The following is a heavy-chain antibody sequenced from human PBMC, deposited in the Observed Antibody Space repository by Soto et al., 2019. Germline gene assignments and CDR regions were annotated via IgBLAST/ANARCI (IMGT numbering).Heavy chain of an antibody. Sequence: SVKVSCKASGGTFSSYAISWVRQAPGQGLEWMGGIIPIFGTANYAQKFQGRVTITADESTSTAYMELSSLRSEDTAVYYCAREHGASGWDPVDIWGQGTMVTVSS. CDR3: AREHGASGWDPVDI. V-gene: IGHV1-69*13. D-gene: IGHD6-19*01. J-gene: IGHJ3*02. CDR1: GGTFSSYA. CDR2: IIPIFGTA.